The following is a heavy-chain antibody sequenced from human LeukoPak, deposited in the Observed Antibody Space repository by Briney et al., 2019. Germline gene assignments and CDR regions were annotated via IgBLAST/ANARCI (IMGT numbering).Heavy chain of an antibody. Sequence: VASVKVSCKAFGYTFTNFGITWVRQAPGQGLEWMGWINPYNGNTQYAQRLQGRVSMTTDISTRTAYMELRSLTSDDLAVYYCARSYETGGYYYWYFDLWGRGTLVTVSS. D-gene: IGHD3-22*01. CDR3: ARSYETGGYYYWYFDL. CDR2: INPYNGNT. V-gene: IGHV1-18*03. CDR1: GYTFTNFG. J-gene: IGHJ2*01.